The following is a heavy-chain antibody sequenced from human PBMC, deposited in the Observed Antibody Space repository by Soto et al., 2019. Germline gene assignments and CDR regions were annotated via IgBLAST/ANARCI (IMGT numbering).Heavy chain of an antibody. CDR2: ISTSSSTI. J-gene: IGHJ4*02. Sequence: GGSLRLCVAASGFIFSDYEMNWVRQATGKGLEWVSFISTSSSTIYYADSVKGRFTISRDNAKNSLYLQMKSLRAEDTAVYYSERDNYESRRSCSDYWGQGTLVPVYS. CDR3: ERDNYESRRSCSDY. V-gene: IGHV3-48*03. D-gene: IGHD3-22*01. CDR1: GFIFSDYE.